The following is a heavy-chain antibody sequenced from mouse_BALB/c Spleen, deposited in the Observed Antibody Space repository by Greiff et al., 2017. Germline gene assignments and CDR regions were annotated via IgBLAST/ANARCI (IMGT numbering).Heavy chain of an antibody. CDR2: ISYSGST. D-gene: IGHD2-3*01. CDR1: GDSITSGY. V-gene: IGHV3-8*02. Sequence: EVKLMESGPSLVKPSQTLSLTCSVTGDSITSGYWNWIRKFPGNKLEYMGYISYSGSTYYNPSLKSRISITRDTSKNQYYLQLNSVTTEDTATYYCARSPYDGYYEGFAYWGQGTLVTVSA. J-gene: IGHJ3*01. CDR3: ARSPYDGYYEGFAY.